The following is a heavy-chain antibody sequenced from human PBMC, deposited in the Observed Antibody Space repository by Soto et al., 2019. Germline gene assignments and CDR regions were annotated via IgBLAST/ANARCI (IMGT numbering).Heavy chain of an antibody. J-gene: IGHJ5*02. CDR1: GYIFTSYW. V-gene: IGHV5-10-1*01. D-gene: IGHD6-19*01. CDR2: IDPSDSYT. CDR3: ARQPIDIAVAGTGPTEPFDP. Sequence: GESLKISCKGSGYIFTSYWISWVRQMPGKGLERMGRIDPSDSYTNYSPSFQGHVTISADKSISTAYLQWSSLKASDTAMYYCARQPIDIAVAGTGPTEPFDPWGQGTLVTVSS.